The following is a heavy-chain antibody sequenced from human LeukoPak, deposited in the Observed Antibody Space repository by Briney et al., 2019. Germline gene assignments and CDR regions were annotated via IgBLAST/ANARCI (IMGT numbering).Heavy chain of an antibody. Sequence: GASVKVSCKASGGTFSSYAISWVRQAPGQGLEWMGGIIPIFGTANYAQNFKGRVTITTDESTSTAYMELSSLRSEDTAVYYCATLSHYDSSGYYYPRHAFDIWGQGTMVTVSS. CDR1: GGTFSSYA. J-gene: IGHJ3*02. D-gene: IGHD3-22*01. CDR3: ATLSHYDSSGYYYPRHAFDI. V-gene: IGHV1-69*05. CDR2: IIPIFGTA.